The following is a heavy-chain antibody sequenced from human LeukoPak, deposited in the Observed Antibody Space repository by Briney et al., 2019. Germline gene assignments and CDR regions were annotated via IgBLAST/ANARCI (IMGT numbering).Heavy chain of an antibody. CDR3: ARAFGLVPDAFDI. CDR1: GFTFSSYW. CDR2: IYSGGST. D-gene: IGHD6-19*01. V-gene: IGHV3-53*01. Sequence: PGGSLRLSCAASGFTFSSYWMSWVRQAPGKGLEWVSVIYSGGSTYYADSVKGRFTISRDNSKNTLYLQMNSLRAEDTAVYYCARAFGLVPDAFDIWGQGTMVTVSS. J-gene: IGHJ3*02.